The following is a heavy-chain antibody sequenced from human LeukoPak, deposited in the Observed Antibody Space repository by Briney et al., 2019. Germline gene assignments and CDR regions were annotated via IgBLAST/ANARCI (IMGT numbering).Heavy chain of an antibody. V-gene: IGHV3-48*03. Sequence: PGGSLRLSCAASGFTFSSYEMNWVRQAPGKGLEWASYISSSGSTIYYADSVKGRFTISRDNAKNSLYLQMNSLRAEDTAVYYCARDPLSNYDFWSGFLDYWGQGTLVTVSS. CDR3: ARDPLSNYDFWSGFLDY. J-gene: IGHJ4*02. CDR1: GFTFSSYE. CDR2: ISSSGSTI. D-gene: IGHD3-3*01.